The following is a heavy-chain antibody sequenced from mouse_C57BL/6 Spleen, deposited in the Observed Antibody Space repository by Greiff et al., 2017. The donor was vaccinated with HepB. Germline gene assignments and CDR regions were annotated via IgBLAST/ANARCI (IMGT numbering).Heavy chain of an antibody. D-gene: IGHD1-1*01. Sequence: VQLQQSGAELARPGASVKMSCKASGYTFTSYTMHWVKQRPGQGLEWIGYINPSSGYTKYNQKFKDKATLTADKSSTTAYMQLSSLTSEDSAVYYCARSSFITTVVYPNYWGQGTTLTVSS. V-gene: IGHV1-4*01. CDR1: GYTFTSYT. J-gene: IGHJ2*01. CDR3: ARSSFITTVVYPNY. CDR2: INPSSGYT.